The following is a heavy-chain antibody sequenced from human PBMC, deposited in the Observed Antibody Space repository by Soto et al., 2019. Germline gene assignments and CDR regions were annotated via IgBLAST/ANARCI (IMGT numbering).Heavy chain of an antibody. V-gene: IGHV3-23*01. J-gene: IGHJ5*02. Sequence: PGVSLRLCCAASGFTFGGYAMSWVRQDPGKGLEWVSAISGSGGSTYYADSVKGRFTISRDNSKNTLYLQMNSLRAEDTAVYYCAKAPEYWSSTSCSWGQGTLVTVSS. CDR1: GFTFGGYA. CDR2: ISGSGGST. D-gene: IGHD2-2*01. CDR3: AKAPEYWSSTSCS.